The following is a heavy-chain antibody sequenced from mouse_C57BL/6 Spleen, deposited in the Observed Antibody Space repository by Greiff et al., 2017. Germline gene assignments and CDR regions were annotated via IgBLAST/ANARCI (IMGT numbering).Heavy chain of an antibody. J-gene: IGHJ4*01. V-gene: IGHV5-15*01. Sequence: EVQGVESGGGLVQPGGSLKLSCAASGFTFSDYGMAWVRQAPRKGPEWVAFISNLAYSIYYADTVTGRVTISRENAKNTLYLEMSSLRSEDTAMYYCARQRGTYYAMDYWGQGTSVTVSS. CDR1: GFTFSDYG. CDR2: ISNLAYSI. D-gene: IGHD3-3*01. CDR3: ARQRGTYYAMDY.